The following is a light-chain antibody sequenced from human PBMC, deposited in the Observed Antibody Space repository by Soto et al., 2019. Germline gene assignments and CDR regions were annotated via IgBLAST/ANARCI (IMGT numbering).Light chain of an antibody. CDR1: QNINTY. V-gene: IGKV1-39*01. J-gene: IGKJ1*01. Sequence: DIQMTQSPSPLSASVGDRVTMTCQTSQNINTYLNWYQQKPGKAPELLIYGASNLQSGVPFRFSGSASGTHFTLTISSLEPEDSATYYCQESYSALWGTCGQGTKVEIK. CDR2: GAS. CDR3: QESYSALWGT.